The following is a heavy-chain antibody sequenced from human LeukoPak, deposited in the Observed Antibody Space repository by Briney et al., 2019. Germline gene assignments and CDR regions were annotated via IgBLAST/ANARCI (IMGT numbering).Heavy chain of an antibody. D-gene: IGHD3-22*01. Sequence: VASVKVSCKASGYTFTSYYMHWVRQAPGQGLEWMGIINPSGGSTSYAQKFQGRVTMTRDTSTSTVYMELSSLRSEDTAVYYCASDSSGYYFDYWGQGTLVTVSS. V-gene: IGHV1-46*01. CDR3: ASDSSGYYFDY. J-gene: IGHJ4*02. CDR2: INPSGGST. CDR1: GYTFTSYY.